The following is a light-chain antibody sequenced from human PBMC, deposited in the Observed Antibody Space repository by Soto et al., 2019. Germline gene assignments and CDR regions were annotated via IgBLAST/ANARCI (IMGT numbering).Light chain of an antibody. Sequence: DIQMTQSLSSLSASVGDRVTLTCRTSQSVSIYVNWYQQKPGKAPKLLIYAASTLQSGVPSRFSGSGSGTDFTLTISGLDPEDFATYYCQQTYSTPPTFGQGTKVDIK. CDR2: AAS. V-gene: IGKV1-39*01. J-gene: IGKJ1*01. CDR1: QSVSIY. CDR3: QQTYSTPPT.